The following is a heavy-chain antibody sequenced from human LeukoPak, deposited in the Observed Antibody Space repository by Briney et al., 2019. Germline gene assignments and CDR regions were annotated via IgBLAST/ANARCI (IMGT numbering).Heavy chain of an antibody. V-gene: IGHV4-39*07. Sequence: SETLSLTCTVSGGSISSSSYYWGWIRQPPGKGLEWIGSIYYSGSTYYNPSLKSRVTISVDTSKNQFSLKLSSVTAADTAVYYCARGLGYGDYSYDPWGQGTLVTVSS. J-gene: IGHJ5*02. CDR3: ARGLGYGDYSYDP. CDR2: IYYSGST. D-gene: IGHD4-17*01. CDR1: GGSISSSSYY.